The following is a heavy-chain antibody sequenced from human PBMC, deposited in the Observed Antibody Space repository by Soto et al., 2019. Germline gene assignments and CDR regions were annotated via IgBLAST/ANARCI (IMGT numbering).Heavy chain of an antibody. J-gene: IGHJ5*02. CDR1: GESFSGYGGPFSGYY. CDR3: ARHKTTMLTVVSAFDP. D-gene: IGHD3-22*01. V-gene: IGHV4-39*02. CDR2: IFYSGST. Sequence: TSETLSLTCAVHGESFSGYGGPFSGYYWGWIRQPPGKGLEWLGSIFYSGSTFYNPALKSRVTFSVDTSKNHFSLKLSSVTAADTAVYYCARHKTTMLTVVSAFDPWGQGTRVTVSS.